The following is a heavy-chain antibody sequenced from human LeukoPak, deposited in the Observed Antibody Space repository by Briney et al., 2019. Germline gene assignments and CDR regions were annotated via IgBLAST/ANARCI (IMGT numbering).Heavy chain of an antibody. Sequence: GGSLRLSCAASGFTFSSYWMSWVRQAPGKGLEWVANIKQDGSEKYYVDSVKGRFTISRDNAKNSLYLQMNSLRAEDTAVYYCARVGSYYYDSSGSFDPWGQGTLVTVSS. CDR2: IKQDGSEK. CDR3: ARVGSYYYDSSGSFDP. V-gene: IGHV3-7*01. CDR1: GFTFSSYW. J-gene: IGHJ5*02. D-gene: IGHD3-22*01.